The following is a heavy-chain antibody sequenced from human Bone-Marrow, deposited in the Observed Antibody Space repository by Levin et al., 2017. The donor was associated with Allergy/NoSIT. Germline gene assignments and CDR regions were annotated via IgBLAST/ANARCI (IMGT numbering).Heavy chain of an antibody. D-gene: IGHD3-9*01. Sequence: GESLKISCKASGYTFTSYGISWVRQAPGQGLEWMGWISDDNGNTNYAQKFQGRVTMTTDTSTRTASMELRSLRSDDTAMYFCARTGNDVFTGFFPLGLLQSLDVWGQGTTVTVSS. CDR2: ISDDNGNT. V-gene: IGHV1-18*01. CDR1: GYTFTSYG. CDR3: ARTGNDVFTGFFPLGLLQSLDV. J-gene: IGHJ6*02.